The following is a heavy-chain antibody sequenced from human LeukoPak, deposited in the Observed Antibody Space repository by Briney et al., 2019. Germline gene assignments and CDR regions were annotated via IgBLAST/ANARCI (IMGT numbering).Heavy chain of an antibody. CDR1: GFTFSSYA. D-gene: IGHD3-10*01. CDR3: ARRGDYMDV. J-gene: IGHJ6*03. CDR2: ISDTGYTT. V-gene: IGHV3-48*04. Sequence: GGSLRLSCAASGFTFSSYAMSWVRQAPGKGLDWISYISDTGYTTYYADSVKGRFTISRDNTKKSLYLQMNSLRVEDTAVYYCARRGDYMDVWGKGTTVTVSS.